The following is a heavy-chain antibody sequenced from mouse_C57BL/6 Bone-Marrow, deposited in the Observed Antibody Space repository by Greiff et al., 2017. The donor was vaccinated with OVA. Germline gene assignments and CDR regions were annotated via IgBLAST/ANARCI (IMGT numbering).Heavy chain of an antibody. CDR1: GYSITSGYY. CDR2: ISYDGSN. V-gene: IGHV3-6*01. J-gene: IGHJ2*01. D-gene: IGHD3-2*02. CDR3: ARETAQATDYFDY. Sequence: ESGPGLVKPSQSLSLTCSVTGYSITSGYYWNWIRQFPGNKLEWMGYISYDGSNNYNPSLKNRISITRDTSKNQFFLKLNSVTTADTATYYYARETAQATDYFDYWGQGTTLTVSS.